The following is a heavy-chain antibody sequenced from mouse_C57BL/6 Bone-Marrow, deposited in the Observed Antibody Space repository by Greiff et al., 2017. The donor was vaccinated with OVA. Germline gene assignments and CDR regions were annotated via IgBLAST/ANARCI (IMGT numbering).Heavy chain of an antibody. CDR3: ARRGTGCYFDY. J-gene: IGHJ2*01. CDR2: IDPSDSYT. Sequence: VQLQQPGAELVKPGASVKLSCKASGYTFTSYWMQWVKQRPGQGLEWIGEIDPSDSYTNYNQKFKGKATLTVDTSSSTAYMQLSSLTSEDSAVYYCARRGTGCYFDYWGQGTTLTVSS. V-gene: IGHV1-50*01. CDR1: GYTFTSYW. D-gene: IGHD2-14*01.